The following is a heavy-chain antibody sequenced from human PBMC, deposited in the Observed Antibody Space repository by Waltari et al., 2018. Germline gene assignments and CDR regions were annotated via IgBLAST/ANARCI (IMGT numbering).Heavy chain of an antibody. CDR1: VGPAVRGSW. CDR3: ARDRGLRGGYDS. D-gene: IGHD5-12*01. Sequence: QVQLQESGPGLVKPSGTLSPTSASPVGPAVRGSWWSWVRQSPGKGLEWIAEISHSGGSNYNPSLKSRVTISVDESKNQFSLKLTSITAADTAVYYCARDRGLRGGYDSWGQGMLVTVSS. V-gene: IGHV4-4*02. CDR2: ISHSGGS. J-gene: IGHJ5*02.